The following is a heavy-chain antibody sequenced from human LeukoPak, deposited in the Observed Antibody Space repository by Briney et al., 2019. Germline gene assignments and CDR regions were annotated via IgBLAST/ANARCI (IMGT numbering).Heavy chain of an antibody. Sequence: ASVKVSCKASGYTFTSYYMHWVRQAPGQGLEWMGITNPSGGSTSYAQKFQGRVTMTRDTSTSTVYMELSSLRSEDTAVYYCARGSDVFGELLTFDYWGQGTLVTVSS. J-gene: IGHJ4*02. CDR3: ARGSDVFGELLTFDY. CDR2: TNPSGGST. V-gene: IGHV1-46*01. CDR1: GYTFTSYY. D-gene: IGHD3-10*02.